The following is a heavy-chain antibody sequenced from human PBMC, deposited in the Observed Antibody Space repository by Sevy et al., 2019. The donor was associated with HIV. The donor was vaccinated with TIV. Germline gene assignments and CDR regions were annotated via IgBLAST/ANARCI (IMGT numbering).Heavy chain of an antibody. CDR1: GGSISSSAYY. J-gene: IGHJ4*02. CDR3: ARQGGIVDRAFDL. Sequence: SETLALTCTVSGGSISSSAYYWGWIRQPPGKGLEWIGNIYYSWSADYNPSLKSRVTISVDTSKNQFSLKLNSVTAADTAIYYCARQGGIVDRAFDLWGQGTLVTVSS. D-gene: IGHD2-15*01. CDR2: IYYSWSA. V-gene: IGHV4-39*01.